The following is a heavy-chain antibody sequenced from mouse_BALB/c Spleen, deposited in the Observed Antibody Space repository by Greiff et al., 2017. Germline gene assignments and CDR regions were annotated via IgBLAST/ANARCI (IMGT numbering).Heavy chain of an antibody. CDR1: GFTFSSFG. V-gene: IGHV5-17*02. Sequence: EVHLVESGGGLVQPGGSRKLSCAASGFTFSSFGMHWVRQAPEKGLEWVAYISSGSSTIYYADTVKGRFTISRDNPKNTLFLQMTSLRSEDTAMYYCARLSSGYEYYFDYWGQGTTLTVSS. D-gene: IGHD3-1*01. CDR2: ISSGSSTI. J-gene: IGHJ2*01. CDR3: ARLSSGYEYYFDY.